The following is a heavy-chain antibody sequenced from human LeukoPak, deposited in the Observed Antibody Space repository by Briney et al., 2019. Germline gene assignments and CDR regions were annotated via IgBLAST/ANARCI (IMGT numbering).Heavy chain of an antibody. D-gene: IGHD6-13*01. CDR2: INPNSGGT. J-gene: IGHJ4*02. V-gene: IGHV1-2*02. Sequence: ASVKVSCKASGYTFTSYGISWVRQAPGQGLEWMGWINPNSGGTNYAQKFQGRVTMTRDTSISTAYMELSRLRSDDTAVYYCARASAGTNFDYWGQGTLVTVSS. CDR1: GYTFTSYG. CDR3: ARASAGTNFDY.